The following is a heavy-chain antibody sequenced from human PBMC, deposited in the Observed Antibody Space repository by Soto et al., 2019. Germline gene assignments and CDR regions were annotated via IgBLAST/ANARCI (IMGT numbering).Heavy chain of an antibody. J-gene: IGHJ3*02. CDR1: GYTFTSYG. V-gene: IGHV1-18*01. D-gene: IGHD2-21*02. Sequence: ASVKVSCKASGYTFTSYGISWVRQAPGQGLEWMGWISAYNGNTNYAQKLQGRVTMTTDTSTSTAYMELRSLRSDDTAVYYCASSHRACGGDCYFAFDIWGQGTMVTVSS. CDR3: ASSHRACGGDCYFAFDI. CDR2: ISAYNGNT.